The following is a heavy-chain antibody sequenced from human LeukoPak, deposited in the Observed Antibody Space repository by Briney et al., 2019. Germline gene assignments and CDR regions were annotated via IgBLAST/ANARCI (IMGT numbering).Heavy chain of an antibody. J-gene: IGHJ6*02. V-gene: IGHV4-31*03. CDR1: GGSISSGGYY. CDR2: IYYSGST. D-gene: IGHD2-2*02. CDR3: ARVLPAAIDYYYGMDV. Sequence: SETLSLTCTVSGGSISSGGYYWSWIRQHPGKGLEWIGYIYYSGSTYYNPSLKSRVTISVDTSKNQCSLKLSSVTAADTAVYYCARVLPAAIDYYYGMDVWGQGTTVTVSS.